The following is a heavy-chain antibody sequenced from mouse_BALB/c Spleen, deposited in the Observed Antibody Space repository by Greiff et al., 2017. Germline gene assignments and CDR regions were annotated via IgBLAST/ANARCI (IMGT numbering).Heavy chain of an antibody. CDR1: GFTFSDYY. CDR3: ARDEGAYYGNYGFAY. CDR2: ISDGGSYT. V-gene: IGHV5-4*02. D-gene: IGHD2-1*01. Sequence: VQLKESGGGLVKPGGSLKLSCAASGFTFSDYYMYWVRQTPEKRLEWVATISDGGSYTYYPDSVKGRFTISRDNAKNNLYLQMSSLKSEDTAMYYCARDEGAYYGNYGFAYWGQGTLVTVSA. J-gene: IGHJ3*01.